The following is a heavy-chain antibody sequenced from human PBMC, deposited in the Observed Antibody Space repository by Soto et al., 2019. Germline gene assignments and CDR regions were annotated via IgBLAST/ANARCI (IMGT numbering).Heavy chain of an antibody. CDR2: LIPVFGTP. J-gene: IGHJ4*02. V-gene: IGHV1-69*12. CDR1: GGPFLSYA. CDR3: AKKYTSGSGAYFAS. D-gene: IGHD3-10*01. Sequence: QVQLVQSGAEVKKPGSSVKVSCKASGGPFLSYAITWVRQAPGQGLEWMGGLIPVFGTPNYAPKVQGRVTLPAAESTTPTDMELSSLSAGPPALYHCAKKYTSGSGAYFASWGQGSLVTVSS.